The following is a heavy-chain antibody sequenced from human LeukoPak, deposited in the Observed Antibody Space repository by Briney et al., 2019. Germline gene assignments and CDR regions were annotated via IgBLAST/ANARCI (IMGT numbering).Heavy chain of an antibody. Sequence: PSQTLSLTCTVSGGSISSTSYDWYWIRQPAGKGLEWIGHIYTSGSTNYNPSLKGRVTISVDTSKNQFSLKLTSVTAADTAVYYCTKGRGIWGQGTLVTVSS. D-gene: IGHD3-10*01. CDR3: TKGRGI. CDR1: GGSISSTSYD. CDR2: IYTSGST. V-gene: IGHV4-61*09. J-gene: IGHJ4*02.